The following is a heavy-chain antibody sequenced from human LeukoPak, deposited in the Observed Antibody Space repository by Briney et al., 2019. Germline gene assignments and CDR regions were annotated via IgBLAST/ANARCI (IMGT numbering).Heavy chain of an antibody. V-gene: IGHV4-39*07. J-gene: IGHJ4*02. Sequence: SETLSLTCTVSGGSISSSSYYWGWIRQPPGKGLEWMGSNSGSTYYNPSLKSRVTISVDTSRNQFSLKLTSVTAADTAVYYCARKNFYRADYWGQGTLVTVSS. CDR3: ARKNFYRADY. CDR2: NSGST. CDR1: GGSISSSSYY. D-gene: IGHD3-3*01.